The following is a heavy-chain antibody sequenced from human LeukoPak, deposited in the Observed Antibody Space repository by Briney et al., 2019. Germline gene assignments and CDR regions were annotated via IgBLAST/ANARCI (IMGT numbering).Heavy chain of an antibody. CDR2: IWYDGSNK. Sequence: PGRSLRLSCAASGFTFSSYGMHWVRQAPGKGLEWVAVIWYDGSNKYYADSVKGRFTISRDNSKNTLYLQMNSLRAEDTAVYYCARAGIVLMVYAIFDYWGQGTLVTVSS. D-gene: IGHD2-8*01. J-gene: IGHJ4*02. V-gene: IGHV3-33*01. CDR1: GFTFSSYG. CDR3: ARAGIVLMVYAIFDY.